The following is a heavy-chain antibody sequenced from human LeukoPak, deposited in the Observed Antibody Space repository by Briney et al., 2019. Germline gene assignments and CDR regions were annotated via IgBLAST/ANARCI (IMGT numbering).Heavy chain of an antibody. CDR3: ASGTTVTNFAY. CDR1: GGSISSGGYS. D-gene: IGHD4-17*01. J-gene: IGHJ4*02. CDR2: IYHSGST. V-gene: IGHV4-30-2*01. Sequence: PSETLSLTCTVSGGSISSGGYSWSWIRQPPGKGLEWIGYIYHSGSTYYNPSLRSRVTISIDMSKNQFLLKLTSVTAADTAVYYCASGTTVTNFAYWGQGTLVTVSS.